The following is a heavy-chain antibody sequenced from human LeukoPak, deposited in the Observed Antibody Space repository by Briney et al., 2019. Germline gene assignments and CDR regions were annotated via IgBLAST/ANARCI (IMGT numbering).Heavy chain of an antibody. J-gene: IGHJ4*02. CDR3: ASTQKKPYYFDY. Sequence: WIGEIYHSGSTNYNPSLKSRVTISVDKSKNQFSLKLSSVTAADTAVYYCASTQKKPYYFDYWGQGTLVTVSS. V-gene: IGHV4-4*02. CDR2: IYHSGST.